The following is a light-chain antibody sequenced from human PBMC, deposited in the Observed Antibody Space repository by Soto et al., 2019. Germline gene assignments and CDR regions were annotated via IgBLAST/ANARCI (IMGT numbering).Light chain of an antibody. CDR3: QQYDNWPPYT. V-gene: IGKV3-15*01. CDR2: SAS. CDR1: QDININ. Sequence: EIVMTQSPATLSVSPGERATLSCRASQDININLAWYQQKAGQAPRLLIYSASTRAAGIPARFSGTGSETDFTLTIDSLQSEDSAVYYCQQYDNWPPYTFGQGTRLEIK. J-gene: IGKJ5*01.